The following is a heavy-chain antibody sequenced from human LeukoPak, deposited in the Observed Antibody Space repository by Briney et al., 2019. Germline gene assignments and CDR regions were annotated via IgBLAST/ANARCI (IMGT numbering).Heavy chain of an antibody. CDR3: ARHGMVYVSGDAFDI. CDR1: GFTFSSFA. D-gene: IGHD2-8*01. J-gene: IGHJ3*02. CDR2: ISGSGDTT. V-gene: IGHV3-23*01. Sequence: GGSLRLSCAASGFTFSSFAMNWVRQAPGKGLEWVSIISGSGDTTHYTDSVKGRFTVSRDNSKNTLYLQMNSLRAEDTAVYYCARHGMVYVSGDAFDIWGQGTMVIVSS.